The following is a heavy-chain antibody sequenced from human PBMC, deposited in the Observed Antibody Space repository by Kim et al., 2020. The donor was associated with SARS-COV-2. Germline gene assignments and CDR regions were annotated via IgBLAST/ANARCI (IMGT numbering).Heavy chain of an antibody. CDR3: ARTAYSSSWTGLDY. Sequence: SETLSLTCTVSGGSISSYRWSWIRQPPWKGLEWIGYIYYTWSTNYNPSLKSRVTISVDTSKNQFSLKLGSMTAADTAAYYCARTAYSSSWTGLDYWGQGTLVTVSS. V-gene: IGHV4-59*08. D-gene: IGHD6-13*01. J-gene: IGHJ4*02. CDR1: GGSISSYR. CDR2: IYYTWST.